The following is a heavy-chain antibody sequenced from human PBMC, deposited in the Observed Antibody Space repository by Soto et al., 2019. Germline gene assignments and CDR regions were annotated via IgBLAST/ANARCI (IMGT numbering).Heavy chain of an antibody. CDR1: GYSFASYR. Sequence: ESLKISFQGSGYSFASYRIGWVRQIPGKDLEWMGIIYPGDSDTRYSPSFQGQVTISRDNSKNTLYLQMNSLRAEDTAVYYCARYDGEYQLLFLGYYYYGMDVWGQGTTVTVSS. D-gene: IGHD2-2*01. CDR2: IYPGDSDT. CDR3: ARYDGEYQLLFLGYYYYGMDV. V-gene: IGHV5-51*01. J-gene: IGHJ6*02.